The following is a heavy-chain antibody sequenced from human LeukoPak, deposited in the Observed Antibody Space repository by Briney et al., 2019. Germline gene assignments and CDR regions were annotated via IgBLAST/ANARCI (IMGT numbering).Heavy chain of an antibody. D-gene: IGHD1-14*01. CDR3: AKATTLLLSEDCFDY. CDR1: GFTFSSYA. J-gene: IGHJ4*02. CDR2: ISGSGGST. Sequence: GGSLRLSCAASGFTFSSYAMSWVRQAPGKGLEWVSAISGSGGSTYYADSVKGRFTISRDNSKNTLYLQMNSLRAEDTAVYYCAKATTLLLSEDCFDYWGQGTLVTVSS. V-gene: IGHV3-23*01.